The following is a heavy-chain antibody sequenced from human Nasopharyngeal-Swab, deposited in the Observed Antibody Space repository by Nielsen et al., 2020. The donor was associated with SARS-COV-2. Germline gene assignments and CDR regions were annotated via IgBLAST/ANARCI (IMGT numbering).Heavy chain of an antibody. V-gene: IGHV3-30*18. J-gene: IGHJ4*02. Sequence: GGSLRLSCAASGFTFSSYGMHWVRQAPGKGLEWVAVISYDGSNKYYADSVKGRFTIARDNSKNTLYLQMNSLRDEDTAVYYCAKDVLSDYDRGGNGYWGQGTLVTVSS. CDR1: GFTFSSYG. CDR2: ISYDGSNK. CDR3: AKDVLSDYDRGGNGY. D-gene: IGHD5-12*01.